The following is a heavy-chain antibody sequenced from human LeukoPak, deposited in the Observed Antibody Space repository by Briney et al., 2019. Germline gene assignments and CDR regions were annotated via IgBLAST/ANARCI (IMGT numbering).Heavy chain of an antibody. CDR1: GFTFSSYS. CDR2: IYNGDGT. Sequence: GGSLRLSCAASGFTFSSYSMNWVRQAPRKGLEWVSVIYNGDGTYYADSVKGRFTISRDNSKNTLYLQMNSLRAEDTAVYYCAKALYDSTGDGYWGQGTLVTISS. V-gene: IGHV3-53*01. D-gene: IGHD7-27*01. J-gene: IGHJ4*02. CDR3: AKALYDSTGDGY.